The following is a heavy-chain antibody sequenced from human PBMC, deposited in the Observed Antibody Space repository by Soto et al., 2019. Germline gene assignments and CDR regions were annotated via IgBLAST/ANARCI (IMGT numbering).Heavy chain of an antibody. D-gene: IGHD3-3*01. Sequence: ASVKVSCKDSGYTFTSYGISWVRQAPGQGLEWMGWISAYNGNTKYSQKFQGRVTITRDTSASTAYMELSSLRSEDTAVYYCARIHYDFWSGYYDWGQGTLVTVSS. CDR3: ARIHYDFWSGYYD. J-gene: IGHJ4*02. CDR2: ISAYNGNT. CDR1: GYTFTSYG. V-gene: IGHV1-18*01.